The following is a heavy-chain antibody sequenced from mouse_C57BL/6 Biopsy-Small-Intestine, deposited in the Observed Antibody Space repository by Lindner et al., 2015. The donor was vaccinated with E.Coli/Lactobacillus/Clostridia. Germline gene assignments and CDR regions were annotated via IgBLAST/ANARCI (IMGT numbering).Heavy chain of an antibody. Sequence: SVKVSCKASGYTFTTYGISWVRQAPGQGLEWMGWISAYSGDTNYAQMLQDRITLTRDTSTRTAYMELRTLRSDDTAMYYCVREADGSGTFPFAYWGQGTLVTVS. D-gene: IGHD2-3*01. CDR3: VREADGSGTFPFAY. V-gene: IGHV1-14*01. CDR2: ISAYSGDT. CDR1: GYTFTTYG. J-gene: IGHJ3*01.